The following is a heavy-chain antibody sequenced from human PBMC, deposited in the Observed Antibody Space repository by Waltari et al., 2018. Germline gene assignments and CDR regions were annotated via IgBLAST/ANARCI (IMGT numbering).Heavy chain of an antibody. J-gene: IGHJ4*02. CDR3: ASHYCSGGSCYFDY. Sequence: EVQLVETGGGFIQPGGSLRLSCAVSGFAVRDNYMSWVRQAPGKGREWVSVIYSGASTYYADSVKGRFTISRDTSKNTVYLQMNSLRGEDTAVYFCASHYCSGGSCYFDYWGQGTLVTVSS. V-gene: IGHV3-53*02. CDR2: IYSGAST. D-gene: IGHD2-15*01. CDR1: GFAVRDNY.